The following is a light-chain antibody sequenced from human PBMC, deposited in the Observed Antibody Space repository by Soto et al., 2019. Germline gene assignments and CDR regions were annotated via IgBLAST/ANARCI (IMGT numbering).Light chain of an antibody. Sequence: DIQMTQSPSTLSASVGDRVTITCRASQSVGTRLAWYQQKAGKAPKLLIYKASNLESGVPSRFSGSGSGTEFNLTISTLQPDDFATYYCQQYNTYSWMFGQGTNVEIK. CDR1: QSVGTR. V-gene: IGKV1-5*03. CDR2: KAS. J-gene: IGKJ1*01. CDR3: QQYNTYSWM.